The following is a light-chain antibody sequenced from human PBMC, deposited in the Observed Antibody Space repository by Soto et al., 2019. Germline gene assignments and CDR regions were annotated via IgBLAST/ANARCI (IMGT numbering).Light chain of an antibody. J-gene: IGKJ4*01. V-gene: IGKV3-20*01. CDR2: GAS. Sequence: EIVLTQSPGTLSLSPGERATLSCRASQSGSGTYLAWYQQKPGQAPRLLISGASRRATGIPDRFSGSGSGTDCTLTISSLEPEDFAVYYCQQYGKSPLTFGGGTKVDIK. CDR3: QQYGKSPLT. CDR1: QSGSGTY.